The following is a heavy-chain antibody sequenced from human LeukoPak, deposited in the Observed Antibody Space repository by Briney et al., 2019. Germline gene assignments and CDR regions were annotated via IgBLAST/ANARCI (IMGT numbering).Heavy chain of an antibody. D-gene: IGHD3-3*01. Sequence: GGSLRLSCAASGFTFSSYGMHWVRQAPGKGLEWVAVISYDGSNKYYADSVKGRFTISRDNSKNTLYLQMNSLRAEDTAVYYCAGGVPYASWSGPHYSGYWGQGTLVTVSS. CDR1: GFTFSSYG. CDR2: ISYDGSNK. V-gene: IGHV3-30*03. J-gene: IGHJ4*02. CDR3: AGGVPYASWSGPHYSGY.